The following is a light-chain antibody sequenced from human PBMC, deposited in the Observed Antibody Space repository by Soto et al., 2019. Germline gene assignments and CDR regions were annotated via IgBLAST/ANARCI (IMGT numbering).Light chain of an antibody. J-gene: IGLJ1*01. CDR3: SSYTSSNTYV. Sequence: QSVLTQPAYVYGSPGQSITISCTGTISDVSGYNFVSWYQQYPGKAPKLMIYDISNRPSGVSNRFSGSKSGNTASLTISGLQAEDEADYYCSSYTSSNTYVFGAGTKVTVL. CDR1: ISDVSGYNF. CDR2: DIS. V-gene: IGLV2-14*03.